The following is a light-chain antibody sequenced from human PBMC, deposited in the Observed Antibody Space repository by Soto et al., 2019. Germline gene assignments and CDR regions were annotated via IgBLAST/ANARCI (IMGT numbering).Light chain of an antibody. CDR3: QQYGIT. J-gene: IGKJ1*01. CDR1: ESVSSSY. V-gene: IGKV3-20*01. Sequence: ELVWTQAPGTLSLSPGERATLSCRASESVSSSYLAWYQQKPGQAPRLLIYGASSRATGIPDRFSCSGSGTDFTLTISRLEPEDFAVYYCQQYGITFGQGTKVDIK. CDR2: GAS.